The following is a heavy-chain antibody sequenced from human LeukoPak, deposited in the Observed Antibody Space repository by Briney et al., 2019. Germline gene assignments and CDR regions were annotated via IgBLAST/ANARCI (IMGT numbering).Heavy chain of an antibody. Sequence: PSETLSLTCTVSGGAITNSYGSWIRQPPGKGLESIGYIYYSGSTNYNPSLNSRVTISVDTSENQFSLKLTSVTAADTAVYYCARGARTFDYWGQGTLVTVSS. J-gene: IGHJ4*02. CDR1: GGAITNSY. CDR2: IYYSGST. CDR3: ARGARTFDY. D-gene: IGHD1-7*01. V-gene: IGHV4-59*01.